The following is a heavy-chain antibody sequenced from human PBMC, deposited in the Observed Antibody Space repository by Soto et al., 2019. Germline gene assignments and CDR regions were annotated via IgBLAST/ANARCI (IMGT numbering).Heavy chain of an antibody. Sequence: GGSLRLSCAASGFTFSSYGMHWVRQAPGKGLEWVAVIWYDGSNKYYADSVKGRFTISRDNSKNTLYLQMNSLRAEDTAVYYCARSYYDILTGYRDRNYYYYGMDVWRQGTTVTVSS. CDR1: GFTFSSYG. CDR2: IWYDGSNK. V-gene: IGHV3-33*01. D-gene: IGHD3-9*01. CDR3: ARSYYDILTGYRDRNYYYYGMDV. J-gene: IGHJ6*02.